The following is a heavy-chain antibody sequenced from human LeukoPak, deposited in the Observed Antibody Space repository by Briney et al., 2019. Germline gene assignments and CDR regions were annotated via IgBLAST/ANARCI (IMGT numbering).Heavy chain of an antibody. CDR2: TNHSGST. V-gene: IGHV4-34*01. CDR1: GGSFSGYY. CDR3: ARVSGGWFDP. Sequence: SETLSLTCAVYGGSFSGYYWSWIRQPPGKGLEWIGETNHSGSTNYNPSLKSRVTISVDTSKNQFSLKLSSVTAADTAVYYCARVSGGWFDPWGQGTLVTVSS. D-gene: IGHD3-16*01. J-gene: IGHJ5*02.